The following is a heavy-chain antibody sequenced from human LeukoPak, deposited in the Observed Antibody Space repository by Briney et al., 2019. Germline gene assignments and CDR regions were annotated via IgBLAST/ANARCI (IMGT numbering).Heavy chain of an antibody. V-gene: IGHV3-23*01. CDR3: ARISGGSYSDF. D-gene: IGHD2-15*01. CDR1: GFTFSSYA. Sequence: PGASLRLSCAASGFTFSSYAMSWVRQAPGKGLKWVSSTSDTGGITYYADSVKGRFTTSRDNSRNTLYLQMNSLRAEDTAVYYCARISGGSYSDFWGQGTLVTVSS. CDR2: TSDTGGIT. J-gene: IGHJ4*02.